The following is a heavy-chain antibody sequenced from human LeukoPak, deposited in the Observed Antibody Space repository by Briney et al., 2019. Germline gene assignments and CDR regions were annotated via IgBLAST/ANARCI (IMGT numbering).Heavy chain of an antibody. Sequence: SQTLSLTCAISGDSVSSNSAAWNWIRQSPSRGLEWLGRTYYRSKWYNDYAVSVKSRISINPDTSKNRSSLELNSVTPQDTAVYYCARDGSSGWYSGFDYWGQGTLVTVSS. V-gene: IGHV6-1*01. J-gene: IGHJ4*02. CDR2: TYYRSKWYN. D-gene: IGHD6-19*01. CDR1: GDSVSSNSAA. CDR3: ARDGSSGWYSGFDY.